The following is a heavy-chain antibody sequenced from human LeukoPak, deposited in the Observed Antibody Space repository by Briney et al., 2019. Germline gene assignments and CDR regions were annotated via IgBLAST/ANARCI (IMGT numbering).Heavy chain of an antibody. CDR1: GGSISSYY. V-gene: IGHV4-59*08. CDR3: ARRAADSGGYWVDY. CDR2: IYYSGST. Sequence: SETLSLTCTVSGGSISSYYWSWIRQPPGKGLEWIGYIYYSGSTNYNPSLKSRVTISVDTSKNQFSLKLSSVTAADTAVYYCARRAADSGGYWVDYWGQGTLVTVSS. J-gene: IGHJ4*02. D-gene: IGHD3-22*01.